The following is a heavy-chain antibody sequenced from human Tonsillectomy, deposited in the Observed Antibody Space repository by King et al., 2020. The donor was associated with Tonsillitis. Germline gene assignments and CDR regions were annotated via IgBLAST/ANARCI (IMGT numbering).Heavy chain of an antibody. CDR1: GFTLGNYG. V-gene: IGHV3-30*18. CDR2: MSYDEDDH. Sequence: HVQLVESGGGVVQPGRSLRLSCAASGFTLGNYGMHWVRQAPGKGLEWVAVMSYDEDDHFYTDSVKGRFTVSRDNSKNTLYLQMNSLRTEDTAVYYCAKVPGYNFWDYMDVWGKGTTVTVSS. D-gene: IGHD3-3*01. CDR3: AKVPGYNFWDYMDV. J-gene: IGHJ6*03.